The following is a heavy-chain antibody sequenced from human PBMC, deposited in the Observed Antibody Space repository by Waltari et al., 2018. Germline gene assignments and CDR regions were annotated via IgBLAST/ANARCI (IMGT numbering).Heavy chain of an antibody. CDR3: ARDPIGDDAFDI. CDR1: GFTFSSYA. D-gene: IGHD2-21*02. J-gene: IGHJ3*02. Sequence: EVQLVESGGGLVQPGGSLRLSCAASGFTFSSYAMSWVRQAPGKGLEWVSVIYSGGSTYYADSVKGRFTISRDNSKNTLYLQMNSLRAEDTAVYYCARDPIGDDAFDIWGQGTMVTVSS. V-gene: IGHV3-66*01. CDR2: IYSGGST.